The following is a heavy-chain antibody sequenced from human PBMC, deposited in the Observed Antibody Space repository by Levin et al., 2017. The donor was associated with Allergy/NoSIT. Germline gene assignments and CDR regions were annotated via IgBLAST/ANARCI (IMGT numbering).Heavy chain of an antibody. V-gene: IGHV4-4*02. J-gene: IGHJ4*02. D-gene: IGHD6-13*01. CDR3: ARGLWGYSIPVGGY. Sequence: SQTLSLTCAVSGGSISSSNWWSWVRQPPGKGLEWIGEIYHSGSTNYNPSLKSRVTISVDKSKNQFSLKLSSVTAADTAVYYCARGLWGYSIPVGGYWGQGTLVTVSS. CDR2: IYHSGST. CDR1: GGSISSSNW.